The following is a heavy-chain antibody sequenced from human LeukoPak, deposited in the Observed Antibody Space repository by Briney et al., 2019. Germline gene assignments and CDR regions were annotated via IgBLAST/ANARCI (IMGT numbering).Heavy chain of an antibody. V-gene: IGHV4-30-2*01. Sequence: SQTLSLTCAVSGGSISSGGYSWSWIRQPPGKGLEWIGYIYHSGSTYYNPSLKSRVTISVDRSKNQFSLKLSSVTAADTAAYYCARAKDGPYYFDYWGQGTLVTVSS. CDR1: GGSISSGGYS. J-gene: IGHJ4*02. CDR2: IYHSGST. D-gene: IGHD2-15*01. CDR3: ARAKDGPYYFDY.